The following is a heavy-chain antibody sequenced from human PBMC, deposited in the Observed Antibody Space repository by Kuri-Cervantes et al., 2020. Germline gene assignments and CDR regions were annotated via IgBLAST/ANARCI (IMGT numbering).Heavy chain of an antibody. J-gene: IGHJ4*02. CDR3: VRESHYCGSGSYSHYFDY. Sequence: GSLRLSCAASGFSFSSYGMSWVRQPPGKGLEWIGYIYYSGSTNYNPSLKSRVTISVDTSKNQFSLKLSSVTAADTAVYYCVRESHYCGSGSYSHYFDYWGQGTLVTVSS. CDR1: GFSFSSYG. D-gene: IGHD3-10*01. CDR2: IYYSGST. V-gene: IGHV4-59*01.